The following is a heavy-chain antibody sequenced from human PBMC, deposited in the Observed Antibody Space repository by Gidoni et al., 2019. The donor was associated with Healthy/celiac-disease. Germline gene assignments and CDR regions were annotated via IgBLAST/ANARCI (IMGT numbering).Heavy chain of an antibody. V-gene: IGHV3-9*01. D-gene: IGHD6-19*01. CDR2: ISWNSGSI. J-gene: IGHJ5*02. Sequence: EVQLVESGGGLVQPGRSLRLSCSASGFTFDDYAMHWVRQAPGKGLEWVSGISWNSGSIGYADSVKGRFTISRDNAKNSRYLQMNSLRAEDTALYYCAKAGSSGWNYNWFDPWGQGTLVTVSS. CDR1: GFTFDDYA. CDR3: AKAGSSGWNYNWFDP.